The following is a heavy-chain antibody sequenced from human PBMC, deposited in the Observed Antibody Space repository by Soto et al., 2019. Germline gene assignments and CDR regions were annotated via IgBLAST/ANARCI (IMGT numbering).Heavy chain of an antibody. CDR1: GGTFSSYA. CDR3: AGGAIFGVVITRYYYGMDV. Sequence: GASVKVSCKASGGTFSSYAISWVRQAPGQGLEWMGGIIPIFGTANYAQKFQGRVTITADESTSTAYMELSSLRSEDTAVYYCAGGAIFGVVITRYYYGMDVWGQGTTVTVSS. J-gene: IGHJ6*02. CDR2: IIPIFGTA. D-gene: IGHD3-3*01. V-gene: IGHV1-69*13.